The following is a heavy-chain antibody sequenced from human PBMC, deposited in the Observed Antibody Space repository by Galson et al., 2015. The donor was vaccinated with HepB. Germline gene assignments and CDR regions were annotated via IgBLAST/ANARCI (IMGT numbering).Heavy chain of an antibody. CDR3: ARDRGHSSGWYRSAITTDSDAFDI. J-gene: IGHJ3*02. V-gene: IGHV3-21*01. Sequence: SLRLSCAASGFTFSSYSMNWVRQAPGKGLEWVSSISSSSSYIYYADSVKGRFTISRDNAKNSLYLQMNSLRAEDTAVYYCARDRGHSSGWYRSAITTDSDAFDIWGQGTMVTVSS. CDR2: ISSSSSYI. CDR1: GFTFSSYS. D-gene: IGHD6-19*01.